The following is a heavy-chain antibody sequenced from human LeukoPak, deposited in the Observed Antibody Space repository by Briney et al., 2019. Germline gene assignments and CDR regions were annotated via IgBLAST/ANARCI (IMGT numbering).Heavy chain of an antibody. Sequence: GGSLRLSCAASGFTFSDYYMSWIRQAPGKGLEWVSYISRNSYTNYADSVRGRFTISRDNAKNSLYLQMASLRAEDTAVYYCARVLRASDAFDIWGQGTVVTVSS. CDR2: ISRNSYT. CDR3: ARVLRASDAFDI. D-gene: IGHD3-9*01. V-gene: IGHV3-11*06. J-gene: IGHJ3*02. CDR1: GFTFSDYY.